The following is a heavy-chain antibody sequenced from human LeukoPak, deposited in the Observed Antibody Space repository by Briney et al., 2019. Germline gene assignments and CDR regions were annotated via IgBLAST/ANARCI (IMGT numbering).Heavy chain of an antibody. D-gene: IGHD6-13*01. J-gene: IGHJ4*02. CDR1: GFTFSSYS. CDR2: ISSSSSYI. CDR3: ARIAAAGHFDF. V-gene: IGHV3-21*04. Sequence: GGSLRLSCAASGFTFSSYSMNWVRQAPGKGLEWVSSISSSSSYIYYADSVKGRFTISRDNAKNSLYLQMHSLRTEDTAVYHCARIAAAGHFDFWGQGTLVTVSS.